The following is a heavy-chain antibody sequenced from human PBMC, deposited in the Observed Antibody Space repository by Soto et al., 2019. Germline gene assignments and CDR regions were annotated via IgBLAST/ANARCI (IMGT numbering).Heavy chain of an antibody. CDR3: ARGIGYCSSTSCYNWFDP. CDR1: GGSISSGGYY. CDR2: IYYSGST. Sequence: TSETLSLTCTVSGGSISSGGYYWSWIRQHPGKGLEWIGYIYYSGSTYYNPSLKSRVTISVDTSKNQFSLKLSSVTAADTAVYYCARGIGYCSSTSCYNWFDPWGQGTLVTVSS. V-gene: IGHV4-31*03. J-gene: IGHJ5*02. D-gene: IGHD2-2*01.